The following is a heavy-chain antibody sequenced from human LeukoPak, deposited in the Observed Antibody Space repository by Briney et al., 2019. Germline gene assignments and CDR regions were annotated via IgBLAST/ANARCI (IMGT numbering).Heavy chain of an antibody. CDR3: AHSISMDFEY. CDR1: GGSVSSNY. CDR2: IYNGGTT. Sequence: SETLSLTCTVSGGSVSSNYWNWIRQPAGKGLEWIGRIYNGGTTNYNPSLESRVTISIDRSKNQFSLKLTSVTAADMAVYYCAHSISMDFEYWGQGTLVTVSS. J-gene: IGHJ4*02. D-gene: IGHD2/OR15-2a*01. V-gene: IGHV4-4*07.